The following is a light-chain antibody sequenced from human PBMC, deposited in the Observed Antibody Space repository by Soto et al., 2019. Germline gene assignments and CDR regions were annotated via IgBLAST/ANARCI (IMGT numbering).Light chain of an antibody. CDR2: GVT. Sequence: QSVLTQPPSASGSPGQSVTISCTGTRSDVGRYNYVSWYQLHPGKVPKLLIYGVTKRPSGIPDRFSGSKSGITASLTISGLQTEDEADYYCISYTDRQSYLFGTGTKV. V-gene: IGLV2-8*01. J-gene: IGLJ1*01. CDR1: RSDVGRYNY. CDR3: ISYTDRQSYL.